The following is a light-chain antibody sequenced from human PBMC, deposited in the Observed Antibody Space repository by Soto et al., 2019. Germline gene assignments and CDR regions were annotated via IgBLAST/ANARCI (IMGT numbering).Light chain of an antibody. V-gene: IGLV1-44*01. Sequence: QSVLTQPPSASGTPLQRVTISCSGSSSNIGSNTVNWYQQLPGTAPKLLIYSNNQRPSGVPDRFSGSTSGTSASLAIRGFQCEDEAGDYWAAWEDSVHCPYVLGTGTK. CDR1: SSNIGSNT. CDR2: SNN. CDR3: AAWEDSVHCPYV. J-gene: IGLJ1*01.